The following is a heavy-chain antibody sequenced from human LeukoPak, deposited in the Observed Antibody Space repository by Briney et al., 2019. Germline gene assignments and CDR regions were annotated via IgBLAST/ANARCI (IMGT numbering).Heavy chain of an antibody. V-gene: IGHV3-23*01. CDR3: AKDCVYRRNYYYYYMDV. J-gene: IGHJ6*03. Sequence: QSGGSLRLSCAASGFTFSSYAMSWVRQAPGKGLEWVSAISGSGGSTYYADSVKGRFTISRDNSENTLYLQMNSLRAEDTAVYYCAKDCVYRRNYYYYYMDVWGKGTTVTVSS. D-gene: IGHD2-2*01. CDR2: ISGSGGST. CDR1: GFTFSSYA.